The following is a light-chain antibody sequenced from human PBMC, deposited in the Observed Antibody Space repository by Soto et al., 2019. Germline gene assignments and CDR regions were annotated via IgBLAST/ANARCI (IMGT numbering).Light chain of an antibody. CDR1: QSVSSN. CDR3: QQYKTYS. Sequence: MVMTQSPATLSVSPWERATLSCRASQSVSSNLAWYQQKPGQAPRLLIYAASSRATGIPDRFSGGGSGTDFTLTISSLQPDDFATYYCQQYKTYSFGQGTKVDIK. V-gene: IGKV3D-15*01. J-gene: IGKJ1*01. CDR2: AAS.